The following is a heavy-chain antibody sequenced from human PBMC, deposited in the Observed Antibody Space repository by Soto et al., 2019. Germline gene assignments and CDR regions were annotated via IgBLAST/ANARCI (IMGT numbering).Heavy chain of an antibody. J-gene: IGHJ5*02. CDR2: ISWNSGSI. CDR1: GFTFSSYA. D-gene: IGHD3-10*01. Sequence: GGSLRLSCAASGFTFSSYAMHWVRQAPGKGLEWVSGISWNSGSIGYADSVKGRFTISRDNAKNSLYLQMNSLRAEDTALYYCAKGVTGLLWFGELSPFDPWGQGTLVTVSS. CDR3: AKGVTGLLWFGELSPFDP. V-gene: IGHV3-9*01.